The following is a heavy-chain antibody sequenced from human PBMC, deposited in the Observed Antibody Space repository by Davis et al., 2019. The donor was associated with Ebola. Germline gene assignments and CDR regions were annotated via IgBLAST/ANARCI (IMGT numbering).Heavy chain of an antibody. J-gene: IGHJ4*02. CDR1: GFTFSNYA. V-gene: IGHV3-23*01. CDR2: INGGGDTT. CDR3: ARANSVPYCSGGSCYSLNFDY. Sequence: GESLKISCAASGFTFSNYAMHWVRQAPGKGLEWVSAINGGGDTTYYVGSVKGRFTISRDNAKNSLYLQMNSLRDEDTAVYYCARANSVPYCSGGSCYSLNFDYWGQGTLVTVSS. D-gene: IGHD2-15*01.